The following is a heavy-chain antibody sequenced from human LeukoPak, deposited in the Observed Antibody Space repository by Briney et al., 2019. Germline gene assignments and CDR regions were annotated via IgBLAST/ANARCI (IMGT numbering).Heavy chain of an antibody. CDR2: IYYNGIT. J-gene: IGHJ4*02. D-gene: IGHD6-19*01. CDR1: GGLITTSIHY. Sequence: SETLSLTCSVSGGLITTSIHYWAWIRQPPGKGLERIASIYYNGITYYNASLESRVTMSVDTSTNQFSLRLRSVSAADTSVYYCARQPTVKRGAVASNFDYWGRGTQVTVSS. CDR3: ARQPTVKRGAVASNFDY. V-gene: IGHV4-39*01.